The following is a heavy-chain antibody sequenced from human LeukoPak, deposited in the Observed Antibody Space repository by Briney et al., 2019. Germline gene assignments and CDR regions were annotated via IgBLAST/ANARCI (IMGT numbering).Heavy chain of an antibody. CDR3: ARVVGSAIRSGADY. V-gene: IGHV3-30*04. CDR1: GFTFSRYA. J-gene: IGHJ4*02. Sequence: PGGSLRLSCAASGFTFSRYAMHWVRQGPGKGLEWVAVISYDGSNKYYAASVKGRFTISRDNAKNSLYLQMSYLRADDTAVYYCARVVGSAIRSGADYWGQGTLVTVSS. CDR2: ISYDGSNK. D-gene: IGHD1-26*01.